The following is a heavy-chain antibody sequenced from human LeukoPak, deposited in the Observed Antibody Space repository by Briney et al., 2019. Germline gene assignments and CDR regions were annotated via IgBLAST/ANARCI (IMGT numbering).Heavy chain of an antibody. CDR2: IIGSDATT. CDR3: AKEVGYDSSGYDDF. CDR1: GFTFSSYS. D-gene: IGHD3-22*01. Sequence: GGSLRLSCAASGFTFSSYSMSWVRQAPGKGLEWVSAIIGSDATTYYADSVKGRFTISRDNSENTLYLQMNSLRAEDTALYYCAKEVGYDSSGYDDFWGQGTLVTVSS. J-gene: IGHJ4*02. V-gene: IGHV3-23*01.